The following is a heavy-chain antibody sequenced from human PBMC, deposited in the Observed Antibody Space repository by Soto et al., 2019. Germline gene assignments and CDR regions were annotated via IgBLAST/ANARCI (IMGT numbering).Heavy chain of an antibody. J-gene: IGHJ3*02. CDR3: ARDGGYTGYEEGNPFDI. CDR1: GGSISHHY. D-gene: IGHD5-12*01. CDR2: MYVTGAT. Sequence: PSETLSLTCTVSGGSISHHYWSWIRQPAGTRLEWIGRMYVTGATNYNPSLKNRVSMSIDTSKNQFSLKLSSVTAADTAMYYCARDGGYTGYEEGNPFDIWGQGTMVTVSS. V-gene: IGHV4-4*07.